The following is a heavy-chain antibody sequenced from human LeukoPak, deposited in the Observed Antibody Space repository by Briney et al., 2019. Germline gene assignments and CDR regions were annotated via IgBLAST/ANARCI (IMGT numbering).Heavy chain of an antibody. V-gene: IGHV4-59*01. Sequence: PSETLSLTCTVSGGSISSYYWSWIRQPPGKGLEWIGYIYYSGSTNYNPSLKSRVTISVDTSKNQFSLKLSSVTAADTAVYYCARSGDSEDYWGQGTLVTVSS. CDR3: ARSGDSEDY. CDR1: GGSISSYY. J-gene: IGHJ4*02. D-gene: IGHD2-21*02. CDR2: IYYSGST.